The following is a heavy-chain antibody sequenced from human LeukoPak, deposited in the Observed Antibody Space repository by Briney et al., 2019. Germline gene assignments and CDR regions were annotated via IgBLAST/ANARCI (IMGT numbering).Heavy chain of an antibody. Sequence: GASVKVSCKASGGTFSSYAISWVRQAPGQGLEWMGRIIPILGIANYAQKFQGRVTITADKSTSTAYMELSSLRSEDTAVYYCARGSSGPWGWYFDLWGRGTLVTVSS. J-gene: IGHJ2*01. CDR2: IIPILGIA. CDR3: ARGSSGPWGWYFDL. V-gene: IGHV1-69*04. D-gene: IGHD6-19*01. CDR1: GGTFSSYA.